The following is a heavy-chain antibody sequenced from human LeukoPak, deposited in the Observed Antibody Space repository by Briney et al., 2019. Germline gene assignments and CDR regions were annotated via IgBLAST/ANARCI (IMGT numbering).Heavy chain of an antibody. CDR2: INPNSGGT. D-gene: IGHD3-3*02. CDR1: GYTFTGYY. CDR3: ARDPPISGQPWFDP. Sequence: ASVKVSCKASGYTFTGYYMHWVRQAPGQGLEWMGWINPNSGGTNYAQKFQGRVTITTDESTSTAYMELSSLRSEDTAVYYCARDPPISGQPWFDPWGQGTLVTVSS. J-gene: IGHJ5*02. V-gene: IGHV1-2*02.